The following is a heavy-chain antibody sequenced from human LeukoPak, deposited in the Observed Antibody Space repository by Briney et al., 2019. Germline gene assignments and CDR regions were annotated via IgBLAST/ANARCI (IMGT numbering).Heavy chain of an antibody. CDR1: GGSISSYY. CDR2: IYHSGST. Sequence: SETLSLTCTVSGGSISSYYWSWVRQPPGKGLEWIGEIYHSGSTNYNPSLKSRVTISVNTSKTQFSLKLTSVTAADTAVYYCARVAGLVRPDYWGQGTLVTVSS. V-gene: IGHV4-59*12. D-gene: IGHD1-26*01. J-gene: IGHJ4*02. CDR3: ARVAGLVRPDY.